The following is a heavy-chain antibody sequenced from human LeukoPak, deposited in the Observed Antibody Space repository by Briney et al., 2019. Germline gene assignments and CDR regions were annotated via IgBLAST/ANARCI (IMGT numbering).Heavy chain of an antibody. V-gene: IGHV3-9*01. Sequence: PGGSLRLSCAASGFTFDDYAMPWVRQAPGKGLEWVSGISWNSGSIGYADSVKGRFTISRDNAKNSLYLQMNSLRAEDTALYYCAKATYSGSYSFDYWGQGTLVTVSS. CDR1: GFTFDDYA. D-gene: IGHD1-26*01. CDR2: ISWNSGSI. CDR3: AKATYSGSYSFDY. J-gene: IGHJ4*02.